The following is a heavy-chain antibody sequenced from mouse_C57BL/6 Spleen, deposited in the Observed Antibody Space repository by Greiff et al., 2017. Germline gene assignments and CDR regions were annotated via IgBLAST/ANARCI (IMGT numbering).Heavy chain of an antibody. Sequence: VMLVESGPGLVQPSQSLSITCTVSGFSLTSYGVHWVRQPPGKGLEWLGVIWSGGSTDYNAAFISRLSISKDNSKSQVFFKMNSLQADDTAIYYCAKREGGYYAMDYWGQGTSVTVSS. CDR1: GFSLTSYG. CDR3: AKREGGYYAMDY. CDR2: IWSGGST. J-gene: IGHJ4*01. V-gene: IGHV2-4*01.